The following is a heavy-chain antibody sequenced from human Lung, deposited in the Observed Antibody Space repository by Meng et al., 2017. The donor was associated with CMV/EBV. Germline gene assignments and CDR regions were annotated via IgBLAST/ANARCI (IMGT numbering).Heavy chain of an antibody. Sequence: VQLRGAGPALVKPAETLSLTCAVSGDSSTNHNWWAWVRQPPGKGLEWIGEIPHRGSSAYNPSLKSRVSMSIDKSKNQFSLKLTSVTAADTAVYHCLRRSGGSVWGQGTLVTVSS. D-gene: IGHD3-10*01. CDR2: IPHRGSS. J-gene: IGHJ1*01. V-gene: IGHV4-4*02. CDR1: GDSSTNHNW. CDR3: LRRSGGSV.